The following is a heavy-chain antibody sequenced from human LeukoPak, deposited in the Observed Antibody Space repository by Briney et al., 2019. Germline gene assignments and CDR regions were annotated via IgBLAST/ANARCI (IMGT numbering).Heavy chain of an antibody. V-gene: IGHV1-69*13. J-gene: IGHJ6*02. CDR3: ATSSTGGYNYAPHDYYYGMDV. D-gene: IGHD5-24*01. CDR2: IIPIFGTA. Sequence: SVKVSCKASGGTFSSYAISWVRQAPGQGLEWMGGIIPIFGTANYAQKFQGRVTITADESTSTAYMELSSLRSEDTAVYYCATSSTGGYNYAPHDYYYGMDVWGQGTTVTVSS. CDR1: GGTFSSYA.